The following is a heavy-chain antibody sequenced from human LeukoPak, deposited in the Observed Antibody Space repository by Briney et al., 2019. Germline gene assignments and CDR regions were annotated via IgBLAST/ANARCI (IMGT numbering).Heavy chain of an antibody. D-gene: IGHD6-13*01. CDR2: INPSGGST. CDR3: ARGREQQLADY. Sequence: VASVKVSCKASGYTFTSYGISWVRQAPGQGLEWMGIINPSGGSTSYAQKFQGRVTMTRDTSTSTVYMELSSLRSEDTAVYYCARGREQQLADYWGQGTLVTVSS. V-gene: IGHV1-46*01. CDR1: GYTFTSYG. J-gene: IGHJ4*02.